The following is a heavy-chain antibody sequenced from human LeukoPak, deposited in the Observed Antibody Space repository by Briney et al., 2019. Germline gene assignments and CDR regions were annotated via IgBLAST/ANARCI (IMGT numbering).Heavy chain of an antibody. CDR3: ASIAVALVDY. CDR1: GTSVNTSTW. D-gene: IGHD6-19*01. Sequence: SGTLSLTCAVSGTSVNTSTWWSWVRQPPGKGLEWIGEIYHSGSTNYNPSLKSRVTISVDKSKNQFSLKLSSVTAADTAVYYCASIAVALVDYWGQGTLVTVSS. CDR2: IYHSGST. J-gene: IGHJ4*02. V-gene: IGHV4-4*02.